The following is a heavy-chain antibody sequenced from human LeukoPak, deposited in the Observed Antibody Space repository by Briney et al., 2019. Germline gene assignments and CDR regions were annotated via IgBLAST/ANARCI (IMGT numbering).Heavy chain of an antibody. V-gene: IGHV1-2*02. CDR1: GYTFTGYY. CDR3: ARAKYGSGSHEGYYYYMDV. Sequence: ASVKVSCKASGYTFTGYYMHWVRQAPGQGLEWMGWINPNSGGTNYAQKFQGRVTMTRDTSISTAYMELSSLRSEDTAVYYCARAKYGSGSHEGYYYYMDVWGKGTTVTISS. D-gene: IGHD3-10*01. J-gene: IGHJ6*03. CDR2: INPNSGGT.